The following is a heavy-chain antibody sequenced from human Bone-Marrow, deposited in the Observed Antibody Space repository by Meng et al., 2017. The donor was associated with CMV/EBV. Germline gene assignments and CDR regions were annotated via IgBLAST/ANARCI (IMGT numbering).Heavy chain of an antibody. CDR1: GFTVSSNY. CDR3: ASHDYSNYYYYYGMDV. D-gene: IGHD4-11*01. V-gene: IGHV3-53*05. CDR2: IYSGGST. J-gene: IGHJ6*02. Sequence: GESLKISCAASGFTVSSNYMSWVRQAPGKGLEWVSVIYSGGSTYYADSVKGRFTISRDNSKNTLYLQMNSLRSEDTAVYYCASHDYSNYYYYYGMDVWGQGTTVTVSS.